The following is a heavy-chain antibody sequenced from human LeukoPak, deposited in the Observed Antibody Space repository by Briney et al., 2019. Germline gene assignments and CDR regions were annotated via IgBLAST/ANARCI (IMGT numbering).Heavy chain of an antibody. CDR2: IYYSGST. D-gene: IGHD6-19*01. Sequence: SETLSLTCTVSGGSISSYYWSWIRQPPGKGLEWIGYIYYSGSTDYNPSLKSRVIISVDTSKNQFSLKLSSVTAADTAVYYCAREGAGARTFDYWGQGTLVTVSS. CDR1: GGSISSYY. CDR3: AREGAGARTFDY. J-gene: IGHJ4*02. V-gene: IGHV4-59*01.